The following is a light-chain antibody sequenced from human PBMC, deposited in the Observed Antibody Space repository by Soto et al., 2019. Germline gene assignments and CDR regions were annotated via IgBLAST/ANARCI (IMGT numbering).Light chain of an antibody. CDR2: AAS. CDR1: QSISSY. Sequence: DIQMTQSPSSLSASVGDRVTITCRASQSISSYLNWYQQKPGKAPKLLIYAASSLQSGVPSRFSGSGSGTDFTLTISSLQPEDVANYYCQQSYRTPFTFGPGTKVDIK. J-gene: IGKJ3*01. V-gene: IGKV1-39*01. CDR3: QQSYRTPFT.